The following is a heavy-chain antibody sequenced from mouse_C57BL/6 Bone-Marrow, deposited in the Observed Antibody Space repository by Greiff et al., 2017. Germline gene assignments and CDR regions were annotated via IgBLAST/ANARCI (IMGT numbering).Heavy chain of an antibody. V-gene: IGHV5-17*01. D-gene: IGHD1-1*01. CDR2: ISSGSSSI. J-gene: IGHJ4*01. Sequence: EVKLQESGGGLVKPGGSLKLSCAASGFTFSDYGMHWVRQAPEKGLEWVAYISSGSSSIYYADTVKGRFTISRDNAKNTLFLQMTSLRSEDTAMYYCARRYYGSSYDYYAMDYWGQGTSVTVSS. CDR3: ARRYYGSSYDYYAMDY. CDR1: GFTFSDYG.